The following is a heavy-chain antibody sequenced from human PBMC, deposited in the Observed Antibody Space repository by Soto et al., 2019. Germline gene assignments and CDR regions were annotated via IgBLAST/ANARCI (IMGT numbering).Heavy chain of an antibody. Sequence: QVVLQESGPGLVKPSETLSLTCSVSGRSITSYYWSWVRQPPGKGLEWIGYIYDNGITSQNPSLKRRVNMSADTSQNPFSRMLTSVTGADTAVYYCARTYDSNGYANEFDSWGQGILVTVTS. CDR1: GRSITSYY. CDR3: ARTYDSNGYANEFDS. J-gene: IGHJ4*02. D-gene: IGHD3-22*01. CDR2: IYDNGIT. V-gene: IGHV4-59*01.